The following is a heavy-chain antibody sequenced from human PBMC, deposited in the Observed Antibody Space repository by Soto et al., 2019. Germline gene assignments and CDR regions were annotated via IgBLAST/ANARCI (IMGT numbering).Heavy chain of an antibody. J-gene: IGHJ6*02. CDR1: GGTFSNYA. V-gene: IGHV1-69*01. D-gene: IGHD4-4*01. CDR3: ARDLPRVTLPALYFYYGMDV. CDR2: IIPIYGSA. Sequence: QVQLVQSGAEVKKPGSSVNVSCKASGGTFSNYAINWVRQAPGQGLEWLGGIIPIYGSANYAQKFQGRVSITADASTSTAYMDLSRLTSEDTAVYYCARDLPRVTLPALYFYYGMDVWGQGTTVTVS.